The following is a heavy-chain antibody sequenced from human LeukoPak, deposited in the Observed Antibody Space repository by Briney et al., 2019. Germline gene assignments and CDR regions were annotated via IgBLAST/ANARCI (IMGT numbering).Heavy chain of an antibody. CDR3: ARHGTLVTTSRPTIPGRV. CDR1: GGSLKSDTNY. Sequence: SETLSLSSTRSGGSLKSDTNYSGWIRQPPGKGLEWIGSMYYSGSTYYNPSLKSRVTISVDTSKTQFSRKLISVTAADTAVYYCARHGTLVTTSRPTIPGRVGGRGTLVTVSS. D-gene: IGHD1-1*01. J-gene: IGHJ4*02. CDR2: MYYSGST. V-gene: IGHV4-39*01.